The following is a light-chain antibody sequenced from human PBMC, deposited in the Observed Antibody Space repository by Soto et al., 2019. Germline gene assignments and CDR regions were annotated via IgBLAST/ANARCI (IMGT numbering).Light chain of an antibody. CDR3: QQRKNWQVT. V-gene: IGKV3-11*01. CDR1: QSVNIY. J-gene: IGKJ5*01. Sequence: EIVMTQSPATLSVSPGERATLSCRASQSVNIYLAWYQQKPGQAPRLLIFGASYRATGIPARFSGSGSGTDFTLTISSLEPEDFAVYYCQQRKNWQVTFGQGTRLEIK. CDR2: GAS.